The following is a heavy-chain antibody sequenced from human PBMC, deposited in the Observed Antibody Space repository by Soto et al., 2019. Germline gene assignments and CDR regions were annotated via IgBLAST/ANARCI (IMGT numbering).Heavy chain of an antibody. D-gene: IGHD3-16*01. CDR2: IRSKASSYAT. CDR3: TRARIPGGVNRYYYYGMDV. Sequence: GGSLRLSCAASGFTFSGSAMHWVRQASGKGLEWVCRIRSKASSYATAYAASVKGRFTISRDDSKNAVYLQMNSLKAEDTAVYYCTRARIPGGVNRYYYYGMDVWGQGTTVTVSS. CDR1: GFTFSGSA. J-gene: IGHJ6*02. V-gene: IGHV3-73*01.